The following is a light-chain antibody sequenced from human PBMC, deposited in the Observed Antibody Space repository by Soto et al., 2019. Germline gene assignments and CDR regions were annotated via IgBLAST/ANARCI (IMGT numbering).Light chain of an antibody. CDR1: TXXVGGYNR. V-gene: IGLV2-8*01. CDR2: EVS. CDR3: XSYAGNNNLL. Sequence: QSVLTQPPSASGSPGQSVTISCTGTTXXVGGYNRVSWYQQHPGKAPKLMIYEVSKRPSGVPDRFSGSKSGNTASLTVSGXXXXXXXXXXCXSYAGNNNLLFGGGTKLTVL. J-gene: IGLJ2*01.